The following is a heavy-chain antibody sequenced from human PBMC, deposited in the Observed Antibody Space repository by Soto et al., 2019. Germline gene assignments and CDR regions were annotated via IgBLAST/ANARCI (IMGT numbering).Heavy chain of an antibody. J-gene: IGHJ4*02. Sequence: QVQLVQSGAEVKKPGASVKVSCKASGYTFTSYGISWVRQAPGQGLEWMGWISAYNGNTNYAQKLQGRVTMTTDTSTSTAYMELRSLRSDGTAVYYCARGGGCTNGVCYTWGSQPTLDYWGQGTLVTVSS. CDR2: ISAYNGNT. CDR1: GYTFTSYG. D-gene: IGHD2-8*01. V-gene: IGHV1-18*01. CDR3: ARGGGCTNGVCYTWGSQPTLDY.